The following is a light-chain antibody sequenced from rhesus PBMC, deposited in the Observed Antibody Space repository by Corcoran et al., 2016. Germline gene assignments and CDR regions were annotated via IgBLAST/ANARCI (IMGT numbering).Light chain of an antibody. Sequence: DIQMTQSPSSLSASVGDRVTISFRASHGIRNYLNWYRQKPGKAPELLIYYTSGLESGVPSRFSGSGSGTVFTLTSRSLQTEDFATYFCQQYNSLPLTFGGGTKVEI. CDR2: YTS. CDR3: QQYNSLPLT. CDR1: HGIRNY. J-gene: IGKJ4*01. V-gene: IGKV1-32*05.